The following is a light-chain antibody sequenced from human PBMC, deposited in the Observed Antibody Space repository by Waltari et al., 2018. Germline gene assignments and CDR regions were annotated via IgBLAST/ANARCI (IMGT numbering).Light chain of an antibody. CDR2: WAS. V-gene: IGKV4-1*01. J-gene: IGKJ1*01. CDR1: QSVISSFNNKNY. CDR3: QQYSATPPT. Sequence: DIVMTQSPDSLAVSLGERATINCKSSQSVISSFNNKNYLTWFQQKAGEPPKLSIYWASTRESGVPDRFSGRGSGTDFTLTISGLQAEDVAVYYCQQYSATPPTFGQGTKVEIK.